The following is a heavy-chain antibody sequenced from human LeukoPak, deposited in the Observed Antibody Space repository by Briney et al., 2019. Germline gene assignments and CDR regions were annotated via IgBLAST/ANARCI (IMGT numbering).Heavy chain of an antibody. CDR3: ARDPGYYDSSGYPVVGYFQH. CDR1: GYTFTSYY. Sequence: ASVKVSCKASGYTFTSYYMHWVRQAPGQGLEWMGIINPSGGSTSYAQKFQGRVTMTRDTSTSTVYTELSSLRSEDTAVYYCARDPGYYDSSGYPVVGYFQHWGQGTLVTVSS. J-gene: IGHJ1*01. CDR2: INPSGGST. D-gene: IGHD3-22*01. V-gene: IGHV1-46*01.